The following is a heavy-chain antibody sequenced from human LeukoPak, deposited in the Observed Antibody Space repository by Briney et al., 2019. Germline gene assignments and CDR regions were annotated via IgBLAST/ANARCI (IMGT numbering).Heavy chain of an antibody. Sequence: SETLSLTCTVSGGSISSSSYYWGWIRQPPGKGLEWIGSIYYSGSTYYNPSLKSRVTISVDTSKNQLSLKLSSVTAADTAVYYCARPKGYCSGGSCYQSFDYWGQGTLVTVSS. J-gene: IGHJ4*02. D-gene: IGHD2-15*01. V-gene: IGHV4-39*01. CDR1: GGSISSSSYY. CDR3: ARPKGYCSGGSCYQSFDY. CDR2: IYYSGST.